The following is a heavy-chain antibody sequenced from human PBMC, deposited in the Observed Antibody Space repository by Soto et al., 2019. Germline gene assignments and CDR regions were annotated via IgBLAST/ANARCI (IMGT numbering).Heavy chain of an antibody. CDR2: ISYDGSNK. CDR1: GFTFSSYA. CDR3: ARVPNILTGGVDDAFDI. V-gene: IGHV3-30*04. Sequence: GGSLRLSCAASGFTFSSYAMHWVRQAPGKGLEWVAVISYDGSNKYYADSVKGRFTISRENSKNTLYLQMNSLRAEDTAVYYCARVPNILTGGVDDAFDIWGQGTMVTVSS. J-gene: IGHJ3*02. D-gene: IGHD3-9*01.